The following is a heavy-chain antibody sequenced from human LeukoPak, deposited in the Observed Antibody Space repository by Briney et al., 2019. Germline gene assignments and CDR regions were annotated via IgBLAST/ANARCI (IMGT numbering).Heavy chain of an antibody. V-gene: IGHV3-48*01. J-gene: IGHJ5*02. Sequence: GGSLRLSCAASGFTFSAYNMIWVRQAPGKGLEWLSYISGSSSAIYYADSVQGRFTISRDNAKNSLSLQMSSLRVEDTAVYYCVRDRTLGVRDGFILAWGQGTLVTVSS. D-gene: IGHD5-24*01. CDR2: ISGSSSAI. CDR3: VRDRTLGVRDGFILA. CDR1: GFTFSAYN.